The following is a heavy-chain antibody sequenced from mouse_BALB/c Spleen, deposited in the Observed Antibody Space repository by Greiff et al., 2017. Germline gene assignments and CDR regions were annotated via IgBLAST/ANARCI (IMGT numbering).Heavy chain of an antibody. CDR2: IWSGGST. J-gene: IGHJ2*01. V-gene: IGHV2-2*02. CDR3: AKNSPYRCLFDY. CDR1: GFSLTSYG. D-gene: IGHD2-14*01. Sequence: VKLQESGPGLVQPSQSLSITCTASGFSLTSYGVHWVRQSPGKGLEWLGVIWSGGSTDYNAAFISRLSISKDNSKSQVFFKMNSLQANDTAIYYCAKNSPYRCLFDYWGQGTTLTVSS.